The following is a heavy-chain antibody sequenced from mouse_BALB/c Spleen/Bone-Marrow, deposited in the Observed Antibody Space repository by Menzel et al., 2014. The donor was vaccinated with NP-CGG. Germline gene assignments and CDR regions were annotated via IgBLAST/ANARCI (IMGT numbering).Heavy chain of an antibody. Sequence: EVKLVESGGGLVQPGGSRKLSCAASGFTFSRSGMHWVRQAPEKGLEWVAYISSGSSTIYYADTMKGRFTISRDNPKNALFLQMTSLRYEDTAMYYCARARSTMITTGAMDYWGQGTSVTVSS. CDR1: GFTFSRSG. D-gene: IGHD2-4*01. CDR3: ARARSTMITTGAMDY. CDR2: ISSGSSTI. V-gene: IGHV5-17*02. J-gene: IGHJ4*01.